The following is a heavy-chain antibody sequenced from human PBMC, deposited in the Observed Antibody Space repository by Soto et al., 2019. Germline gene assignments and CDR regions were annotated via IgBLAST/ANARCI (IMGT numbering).Heavy chain of an antibody. CDR3: AKEDRYAAVGAFDI. D-gene: IGHD6-19*01. Sequence: PGGSLRLSCAASGFTFDDYAMHWVRQAPGKGLEWVSGISWNSGSIGYADSVKGRFTISRDNAKNSLYLQMNSLRAEDTALYYCAKEDRYAAVGAFDIWGQGTMVTVSS. CDR2: ISWNSGSI. V-gene: IGHV3-9*01. CDR1: GFTFDDYA. J-gene: IGHJ3*02.